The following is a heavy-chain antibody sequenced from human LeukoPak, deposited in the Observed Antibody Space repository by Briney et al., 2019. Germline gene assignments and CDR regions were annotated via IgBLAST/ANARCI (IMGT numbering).Heavy chain of an antibody. CDR3: ARRVLLWFGGSSYMDV. D-gene: IGHD3-10*01. CDR2: INHSGST. Sequence: SETLSLTCAVYGGSFSGYYWSWIRQPPGKGLEWIGEINHSGSTNYNPSLKSRVTISVDTSKNQFSLKLSSVTAADTAVYYCARRVLLWFGGSSYMDVWGKGTTVTISS. CDR1: GGSFSGYY. V-gene: IGHV4-34*01. J-gene: IGHJ6*03.